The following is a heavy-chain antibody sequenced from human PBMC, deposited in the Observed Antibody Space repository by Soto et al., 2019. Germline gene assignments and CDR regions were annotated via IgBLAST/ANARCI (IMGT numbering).Heavy chain of an antibody. D-gene: IGHD2-2*01. Sequence: ASVNVSCKASGYTFTSYGISWVRQAPGQGLEWMGWISAYNGNTNYAQKLQGRVTMTTDTSTSTAYMELRSLRSDDTAVYYCARGGDIVVVPAEFDPWGQGTLVTVSS. V-gene: IGHV1-18*01. CDR3: ARGGDIVVVPAEFDP. CDR1: GYTFTSYG. CDR2: ISAYNGNT. J-gene: IGHJ5*02.